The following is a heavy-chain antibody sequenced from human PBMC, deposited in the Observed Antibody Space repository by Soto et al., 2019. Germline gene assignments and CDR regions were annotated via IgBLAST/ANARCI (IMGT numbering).Heavy chain of an antibody. J-gene: IGHJ4*02. Sequence: ASVKVSCKASGGTFSSYAISWVRQAPGQGLEWMGRIIPILGIANYAQKFQGRVKITADKSTSTAYMELSSLRSEDTAVYYCASLRYFDWLASYYFDYWGQGTLVTVSS. CDR2: IIPILGIA. CDR3: ASLRYFDWLASYYFDY. V-gene: IGHV1-69*04. D-gene: IGHD3-9*01. CDR1: GGTFSSYA.